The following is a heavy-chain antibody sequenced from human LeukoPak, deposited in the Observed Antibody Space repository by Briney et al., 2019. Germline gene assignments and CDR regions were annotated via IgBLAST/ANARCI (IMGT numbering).Heavy chain of an antibody. CDR1: GYIFSNYG. CDR3: ARVRIKRILEWSAHDYYYYYMDV. CDR2: ISGYNGNT. V-gene: IGHV1-18*01. J-gene: IGHJ6*03. Sequence: ASVKVSCKASGYIFSNYGISWVRQAPGQGLEWVGWISGYNGNTNYAQKFRGRVTMTTDTSTNTVYMELRSLRSDDTAVYYCARVRIKRILEWSAHDYYYYYMDVWGKGTTVTVS. D-gene: IGHD3-3*01.